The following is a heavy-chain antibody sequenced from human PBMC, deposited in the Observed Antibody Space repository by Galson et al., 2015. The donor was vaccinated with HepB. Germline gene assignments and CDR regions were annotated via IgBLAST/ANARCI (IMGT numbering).Heavy chain of an antibody. CDR1: EFTFSSYA. D-gene: IGHD2-21*02. V-gene: IGHV3-30-3*01. J-gene: IGHJ4*02. Sequence: SLRLSCAASEFTFSSYAMHWVRQAPGKGLEWVAVISYDGSNKYYADSVKGRFTIPRDNSKNTLYLQMNSLRAEDTAVYYCARDPEMVTAIRHYFDYWGQGTLVTVSS. CDR3: ARDPEMVTAIRHYFDY. CDR2: ISYDGSNK.